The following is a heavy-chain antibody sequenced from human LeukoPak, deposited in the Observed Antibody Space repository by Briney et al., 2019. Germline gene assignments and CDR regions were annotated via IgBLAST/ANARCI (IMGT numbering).Heavy chain of an antibody. V-gene: IGHV3-7*01. CDR3: ARRSYDYVWGSYRPATSYYFDY. CDR1: GFTFSSYW. CDR2: IKQDGSEK. Sequence: GGSLRLSCAASGFTFSSYWMSWVRQAPGKGLEWVANIKQDGSEKYYVDSVKGRFTISRDNAKNSLYLQMNSLRAEDTAVYYCARRSYDYVWGSYRPATSYYFDYWGQGTLVTVSS. D-gene: IGHD3-16*02. J-gene: IGHJ4*02.